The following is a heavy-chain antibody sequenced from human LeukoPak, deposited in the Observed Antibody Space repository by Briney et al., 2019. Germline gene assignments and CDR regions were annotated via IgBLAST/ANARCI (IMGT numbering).Heavy chain of an antibody. Sequence: SETLSLTCTVSGGSISSSSYYWGWIRQPPGKGLEWIGSIYYSGSTYYNPSLQSRVTISVDKSENQFSLNLYSVTAADTAVYYCARVGYYDSSGYLDYWGQGTQVTVSS. V-gene: IGHV4-39*07. CDR2: IYYSGST. J-gene: IGHJ4*02. CDR1: GGSISSSSYY. D-gene: IGHD3-22*01. CDR3: ARVGYYDSSGYLDY.